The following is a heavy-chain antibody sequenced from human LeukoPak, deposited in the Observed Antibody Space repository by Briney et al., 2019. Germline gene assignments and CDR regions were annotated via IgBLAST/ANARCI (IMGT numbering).Heavy chain of an antibody. D-gene: IGHD1-20*01. J-gene: IGHJ4*02. CDR2: IYHSERT. Sequence: SETLSLTCTVSGYSIDNGFYWGWIRQPPGKGLEWIGSIYHSERTHYNPSLKSRVTISVDTSKNQFSLKLSSVTAADTAVYYCARVLPITPYFDYWGQGTLVTVSS. CDR1: GYSIDNGFY. CDR3: ARVLPITPYFDY. V-gene: IGHV4-38-2*02.